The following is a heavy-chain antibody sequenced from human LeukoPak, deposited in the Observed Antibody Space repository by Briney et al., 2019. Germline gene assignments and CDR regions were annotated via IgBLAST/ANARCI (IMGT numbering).Heavy chain of an antibody. CDR2: INPNSGGT. D-gene: IGHD6-19*01. CDR1: GYTFTGYY. CDR3: ARHPYSSGWLVIDY. J-gene: IGHJ4*02. V-gene: IGHV1-2*02. Sequence: ASVKVSCKASGYTFTGYYMHWVRQAPGQGLEWMGWINPNSGGTNYAQKFQGRVTMTRDTSISTAYMELSRLRSDDTAVYYCARHPYSSGWLVIDYWGQGTLVTVSS.